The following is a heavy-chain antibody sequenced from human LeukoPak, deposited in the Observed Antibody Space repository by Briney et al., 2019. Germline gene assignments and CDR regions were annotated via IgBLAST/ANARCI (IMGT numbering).Heavy chain of an antibody. V-gene: IGHV4-4*07. CDR2: IYTSGST. Sequence: NSSETLSLTCTVSGGSISSYYWSWIRQPAGKGLEWIGRIYTSGSTNYNPSLKSRVTMSVDTSKNQFSLKLSSVTAADTAVYYCAGSGYDPNARYYYYYYMDVWGKGTTVTISS. CDR1: GGSISSYY. D-gene: IGHD5-12*01. J-gene: IGHJ6*03. CDR3: AGSGYDPNARYYYYYYMDV.